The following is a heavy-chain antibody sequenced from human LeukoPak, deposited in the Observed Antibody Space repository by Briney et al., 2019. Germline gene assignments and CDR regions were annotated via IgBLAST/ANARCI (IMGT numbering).Heavy chain of an antibody. CDR3: ARGYCSSTSCRHGAFDI. J-gene: IGHJ3*02. Sequence: PGGSLRLSCAASGFTFDDYTMHWVRQAPGKGLEWVSLISWDGGSTYYADSVKGRFTISRDNSKNSLYLKMNSLRTEDTALYYCARGYCSSTSCRHGAFDIWGQGTMVTVSS. CDR2: ISWDGGST. D-gene: IGHD2-2*01. CDR1: GFTFDDYT. V-gene: IGHV3-43*01.